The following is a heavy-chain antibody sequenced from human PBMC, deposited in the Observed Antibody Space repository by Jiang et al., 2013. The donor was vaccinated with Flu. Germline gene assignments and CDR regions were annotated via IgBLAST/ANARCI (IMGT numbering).Heavy chain of an antibody. CDR1: GDYY. V-gene: IGHV4-30-4*01. CDR3: ARDPLNCSGGSCYPGGIDY. Sequence: GDYYWSWIRQPPGRAWSGLVHLLQWEHLLQPSLKSRVTISVDTSKNQFSLKLSSVTAADTAVYYCARDPLNCSGGSCYPGGIDYWGQGTLVTVSS. D-gene: IGHD2-15*01. J-gene: IGHJ4*02. CDR2: LLQWEH.